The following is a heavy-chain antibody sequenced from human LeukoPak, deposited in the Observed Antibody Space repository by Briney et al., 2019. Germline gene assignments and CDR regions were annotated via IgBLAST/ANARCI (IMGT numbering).Heavy chain of an antibody. CDR3: ARHPSYLWFGELLSWSWFDP. CDR1: GGSISSNSYY. D-gene: IGHD3-10*01. CDR2: IYYSGST. J-gene: IGHJ5*02. Sequence: ETSETLSLTCTVSGGSISSNSYYWGWLRQPPGKGLEWIGSIYYSGSTYYNSSLKSGVTISVDTSKNQFSLKLSSVTAADTAVYYCARHPSYLWFGELLSWSWFDPWGQGTLVTVSS. V-gene: IGHV4-39*01.